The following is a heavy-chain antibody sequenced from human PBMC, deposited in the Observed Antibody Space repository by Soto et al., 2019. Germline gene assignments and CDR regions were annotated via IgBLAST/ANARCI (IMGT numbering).Heavy chain of an antibody. CDR1: GVSVTTENHY. D-gene: IGHD3-22*01. J-gene: IGHJ4*01. CDR2: VHYSGST. CDR3: ARGRNYGGSGYFFEHYIDY. V-gene: IGHV4-61*01. Sequence: PSETLSLTCTVSGVSVTTENHYWSWIRQSPGKGLEWIGYVHYSGSTNYHPSLKGRVLISIDTSKRQFSLELRSVTAADTAVYFCARGRNYGGSGYFFEHYIDYWG.